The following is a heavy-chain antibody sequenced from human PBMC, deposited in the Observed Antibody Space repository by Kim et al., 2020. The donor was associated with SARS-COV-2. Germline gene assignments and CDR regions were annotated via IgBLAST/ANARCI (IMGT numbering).Heavy chain of an antibody. Sequence: SISSGSCWSWVRQPPGKGLEWIGEVDHSGTTSYNVSLKNRVSILVDKSKNQFSLRLTSVSAADTAVYYCARGVSSAWTLRAWFDPWGQGTLAT. CDR2: VDHSGTT. J-gene: IGHJ5*02. V-gene: IGHV4-4*02. CDR1: SISSGSC. D-gene: IGHD3-22*01. CDR3: ARGVSSAWTLRAWFDP.